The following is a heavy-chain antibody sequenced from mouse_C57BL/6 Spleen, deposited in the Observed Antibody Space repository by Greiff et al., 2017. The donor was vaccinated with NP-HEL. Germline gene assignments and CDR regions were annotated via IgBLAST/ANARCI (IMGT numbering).Heavy chain of an antibody. CDR3: SSCTTVVESGAMDY. J-gene: IGHJ4*01. V-gene: IGHV5-6*01. CDR1: GFTFSSYG. Sequence: EVKLMESGGDLVKPGGSLKLSCAASGFTFSSYGMSWVRQTPDKRLEWVATISSGGSYTYYPDSVKGRFTISRDNAKNTLYLQMSSLKSEDTAMYYCSSCTTVVESGAMDYWGQGTSVTVSS. D-gene: IGHD1-1*01. CDR2: ISSGGSYT.